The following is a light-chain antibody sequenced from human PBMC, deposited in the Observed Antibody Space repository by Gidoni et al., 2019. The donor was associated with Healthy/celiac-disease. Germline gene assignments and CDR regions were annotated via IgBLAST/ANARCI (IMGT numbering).Light chain of an antibody. J-gene: IGLJ2*01. Sequence: SSELPQAPALSVALGQTVRITCQGDSLRSYYASWYQQKPGKAPVLVIYGKNNRPSGIPDRFSGSSSGNTASLTITGAQAEDEADYYCNSRDSSGNHLGVFGGGTKLTVL. CDR3: NSRDSSGNHLGV. CDR2: GKN. CDR1: SLRSYY. V-gene: IGLV3-19*01.